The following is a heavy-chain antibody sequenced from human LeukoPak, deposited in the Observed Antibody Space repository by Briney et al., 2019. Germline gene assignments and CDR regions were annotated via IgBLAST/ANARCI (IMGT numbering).Heavy chain of an antibody. J-gene: IGHJ6*03. CDR3: TRVRAARRGYMDV. CDR1: GFTFGDYA. Sequence: GGSLRLSCTASGFTFGDYAMSWVRQAPGKGLEWVGFIRSKAYGGTTEYAASVKGRFTISRDDSKSIAYLQMNSLKTEDTAVYYCTRVRAARRGYMDVWGKGTTVTVSS. D-gene: IGHD6-6*01. CDR2: IRSKAYGGTT. V-gene: IGHV3-49*04.